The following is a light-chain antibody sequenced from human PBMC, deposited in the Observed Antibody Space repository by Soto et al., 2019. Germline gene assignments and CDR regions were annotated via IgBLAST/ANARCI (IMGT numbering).Light chain of an antibody. Sequence: DIQMTQSPSSLSASVGDRVTITCRASQSISFYLNWYQQKPGKAPKLLIYDASSLESGVPSRFSGSGSGTEFTLTISSLQPDDFATYYCQQYNSYSRTFGQGTKVDIK. CDR2: DAS. CDR1: QSISFY. J-gene: IGKJ1*01. CDR3: QQYNSYSRT. V-gene: IGKV1-5*01.